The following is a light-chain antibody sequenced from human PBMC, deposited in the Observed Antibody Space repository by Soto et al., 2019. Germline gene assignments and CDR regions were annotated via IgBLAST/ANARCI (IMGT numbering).Light chain of an antibody. CDR1: QSISSH. J-gene: IGKJ3*01. CDR3: QQRYSMPLT. Sequence: DIQMTQSPSSLSASVGDRVTITCRASQSISSHLNWYQQKPGKAPQLLIYEASSLQGGVPSRFSGRGSGTDFTLTISRLQADDFAISYCQQRYSMPLTFGPGTRVDIK. V-gene: IGKV1-39*01. CDR2: EAS.